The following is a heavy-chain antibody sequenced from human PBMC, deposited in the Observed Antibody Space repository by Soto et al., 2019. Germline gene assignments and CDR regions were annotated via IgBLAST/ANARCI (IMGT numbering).Heavy chain of an antibody. Sequence: QVQLVESGGGVVQPGRSLRVSCAASGFTFSSYAMHWVRQAPGKGLEWVAVISYDGSYRYYADSVKGRFTISRDNSDNKLYLQMNYLRPDDTAVCYCARDRGGMVTASVVWGIDVWGQGTTVTVSS. CDR3: ARDRGGMVTASVVWGIDV. CDR2: ISYDGSYR. D-gene: IGHD5-18*01. J-gene: IGHJ6*02. V-gene: IGHV3-30-3*01. CDR1: GFTFSSYA.